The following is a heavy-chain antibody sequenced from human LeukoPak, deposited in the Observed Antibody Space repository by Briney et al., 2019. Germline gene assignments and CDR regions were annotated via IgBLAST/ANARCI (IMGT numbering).Heavy chain of an antibody. CDR2: IYYSGST. Sequence: PSETLSLTCTVSGGSISSSSYYWGWIRQPPGKGLEWIGSIYYSGSTYYNPSLKSRVPISVDTSKNQFSLKLSSVTPPDTAVYYCSGGPYYDFWSGYYTVGYWGQGTLVTVSS. CDR3: SGGPYYDFWSGYYTVGY. V-gene: IGHV4-39*01. CDR1: GGSISSSSYY. J-gene: IGHJ4*02. D-gene: IGHD3-3*01.